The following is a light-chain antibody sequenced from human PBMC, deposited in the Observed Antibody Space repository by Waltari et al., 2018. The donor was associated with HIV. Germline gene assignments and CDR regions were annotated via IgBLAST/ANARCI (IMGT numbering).Light chain of an antibody. CDR3: SAWDDNVNAL. CDR1: SSNI. J-gene: IGLJ2*01. Sequence: QSVLTQPPSVSGTPGQRVTISCSGSSSNIHWYQQLPGTAPKLLIYKNNQRPSGVPDRFSGSKSGTSASLAISGLQSDDEGDYYCSAWDDNVNALFGGGTKLTVL. CDR2: KNN. V-gene: IGLV1-44*01.